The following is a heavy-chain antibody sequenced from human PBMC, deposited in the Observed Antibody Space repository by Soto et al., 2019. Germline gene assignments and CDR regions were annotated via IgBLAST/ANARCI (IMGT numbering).Heavy chain of an antibody. CDR1: GFSFSNAW. J-gene: IGHJ6*02. D-gene: IGHD2-15*01. CDR2: INRKIDGEAT. CDR3: TTGSVEGV. V-gene: IGHV3-15*07. Sequence: EVQLVESGGGLVKPGGSLRLSCAASGFSFSNAWMNWVRQAPGMGLEWVVRINRKIDGEATDYAAPVKGRFTVSRDDSKSALYLHMNRLKGDDTSVYYFTTGSVEGVWGQGTTVTGSS.